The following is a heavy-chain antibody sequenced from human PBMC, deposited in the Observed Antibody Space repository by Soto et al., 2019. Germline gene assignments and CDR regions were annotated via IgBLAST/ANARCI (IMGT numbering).Heavy chain of an antibody. Sequence: EVQLVESGGGLVQPGGSLRLSCAASGFTVSNNYMCWVRQAPGKGLEWVSLIYSGGVTHYADSVRGRFTISRDNSRNTLYLQMNCLRADDTAVYYCAKRGTTVTTSLSYWGQGTLVTVSS. CDR2: IYSGGVT. V-gene: IGHV3-66*01. CDR3: AKRGTTVTTSLSY. J-gene: IGHJ4*02. CDR1: GFTVSNNY. D-gene: IGHD4-17*01.